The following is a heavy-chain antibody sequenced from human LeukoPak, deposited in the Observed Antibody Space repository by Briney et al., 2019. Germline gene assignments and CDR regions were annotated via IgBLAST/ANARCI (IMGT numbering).Heavy chain of an antibody. CDR3: ATVGRSITMVRGAGGGDY. CDR1: GYTLTELS. J-gene: IGHJ4*02. Sequence: ASVKVSCKVSGYTLTELSMHWVRQAPGKGLEWMEGFDPEDGETIYAQKFQGRVTMTEDTSTDTAYMELSSLRSEDTAVYYCATVGRSITMVRGAGGGDYWGQGTLVTVSS. CDR2: FDPEDGET. D-gene: IGHD3-10*01. V-gene: IGHV1-24*01.